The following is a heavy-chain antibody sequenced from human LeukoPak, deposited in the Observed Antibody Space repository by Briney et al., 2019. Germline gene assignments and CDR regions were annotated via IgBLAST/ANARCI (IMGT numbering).Heavy chain of an antibody. CDR2: IYSGGNT. J-gene: IGHJ4*02. CDR3: ARRGGDYSYPYDY. V-gene: IGHV3-53*01. Sequence: AGGSLRLSCAASGFTFRSYEMSWVRQAPGKGVERVSFIYSGGNTYYADSVKGRFTICRDNTKDTFHLQMNSLRAEDTSVYYCARRGGDYSYPYDYWGQGTLVTVSS. D-gene: IGHD3-22*01. CDR1: GFTFRSYE.